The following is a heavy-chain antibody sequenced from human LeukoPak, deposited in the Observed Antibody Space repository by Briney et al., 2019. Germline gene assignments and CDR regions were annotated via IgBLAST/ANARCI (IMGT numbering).Heavy chain of an antibody. J-gene: IGHJ4*02. Sequence: ASVKVSCKASGYTFTTYYMNWVRQAPGQGLEWMGVINPSDGRTTYAQKLQGRVTMSRDTSTSTVYMELSSLRSEDTAVYYCARGMTTVTAETALGFWGQGTLVTVSS. V-gene: IGHV1-46*01. CDR1: GYTFTTYY. D-gene: IGHD4-17*01. CDR3: ARGMTTVTAETALGF. CDR2: INPSDGRT.